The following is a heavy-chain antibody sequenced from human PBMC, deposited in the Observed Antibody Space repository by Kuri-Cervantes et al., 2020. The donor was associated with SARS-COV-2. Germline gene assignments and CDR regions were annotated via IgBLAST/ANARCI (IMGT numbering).Heavy chain of an antibody. CDR3: AGLDEYSSGWHNDY. Sequence: GESLKISCAASGFTFSSYAMHWVRQAPGKGLGWVAVISYDGSNKYYADSVKGRFTISRDNSKNTLYLQVNSLRAEDTAVYYCAGLDEYSSGWHNDYWGQGTLVTVSS. J-gene: IGHJ4*02. D-gene: IGHD6-19*01. CDR1: GFTFSSYA. V-gene: IGHV3-30-3*01. CDR2: ISYDGSNK.